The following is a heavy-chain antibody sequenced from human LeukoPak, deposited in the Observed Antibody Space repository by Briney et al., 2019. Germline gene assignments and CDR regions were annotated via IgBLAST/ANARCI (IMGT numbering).Heavy chain of an antibody. D-gene: IGHD6-19*01. CDR2: ISSSSSYI. Sequence: GGSLRLSCAASGFTFSSYSMNWVRQAPGKGLEWVSSISSSSSYIYYADSVKGRFTISRDNAKNSLYLQMHSLRAEDTAVYYCAKKSGLGFDYWGQGTLVTVSS. J-gene: IGHJ4*02. CDR3: AKKSGLGFDY. CDR1: GFTFSSYS. V-gene: IGHV3-21*04.